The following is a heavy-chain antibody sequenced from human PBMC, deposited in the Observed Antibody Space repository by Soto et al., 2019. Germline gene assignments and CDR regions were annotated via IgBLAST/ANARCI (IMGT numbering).Heavy chain of an antibody. CDR2: VKPDGSEK. Sequence: GGSLRLSCAAAGFTFSSYWMSWVRQAPGKGLEWVANVKPDGSEKWYVDSVKGRFTISRDNAKNSLYLQMNSLRAEDTAVYYCAREASRGFFAMFAFDIWGQGTMVT. CDR3: AREASRGFFAMFAFDI. V-gene: IGHV3-7*01. J-gene: IGHJ3*02. D-gene: IGHD3-10*02. CDR1: GFTFSSYW.